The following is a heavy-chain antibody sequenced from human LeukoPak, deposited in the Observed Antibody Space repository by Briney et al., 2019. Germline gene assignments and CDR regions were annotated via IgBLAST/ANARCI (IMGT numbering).Heavy chain of an antibody. J-gene: IGHJ6*03. CDR1: GYTFTSYD. CDR3: ASGMTQCMDV. CDR2: MSPNSGNT. Sequence: ASVKVSCKTSGYTFTSYDINWVRQATGQGLEWMGYMSPNSGNTGYAQKFQGRVTMTRNTSINTAYMELSSLRSEDTAVYYCASGMTQCMDVWGKGTTVTVSS. V-gene: IGHV1-8*01. D-gene: IGHD3-16*01.